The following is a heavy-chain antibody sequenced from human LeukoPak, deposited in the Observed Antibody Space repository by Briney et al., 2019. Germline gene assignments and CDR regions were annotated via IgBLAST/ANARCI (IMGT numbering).Heavy chain of an antibody. CDR3: ARHPNLRLRPDY. V-gene: IGHV4-34*01. Sequence: SETLSLTCTVSGGSFSGYYWSWIRQPPGKGLEWIGEINHSGSTNYNPSLKSRVTISVDTSKNQFSLKLSSVTAADTAVYYCARHPNLRLRPDYWGQGTLVTVSS. CDR1: GGSFSGYY. D-gene: IGHD5-12*01. CDR2: INHSGST. J-gene: IGHJ4*02.